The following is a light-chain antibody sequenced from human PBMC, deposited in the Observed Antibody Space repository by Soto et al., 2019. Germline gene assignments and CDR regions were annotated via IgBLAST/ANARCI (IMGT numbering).Light chain of an antibody. CDR2: DAS. CDR3: QQYNNYSGGT. J-gene: IGKJ1*01. V-gene: IGKV1-5*01. CDR1: QSISSW. Sequence: DIQMTQSPSTLSASVGDKVTITCRASQSISSWLAWYQQKPGKAPNLLIYDASRLESGVPSRFSGSGSGTEFTLTISSLQPDDFATYYCQQYNNYSGGTFGQGTKVEIK.